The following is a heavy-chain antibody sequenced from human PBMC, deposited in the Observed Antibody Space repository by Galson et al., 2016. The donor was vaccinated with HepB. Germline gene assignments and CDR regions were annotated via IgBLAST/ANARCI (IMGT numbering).Heavy chain of an antibody. D-gene: IGHD3-10*01. CDR1: GYTFTSYA. CDR2: INGGSYKT. V-gene: IGHV1-3*01. CDR3: ARSVRGVTTNYFDY. Sequence: SVKVSCKASGYTFTSYAMHWVRQAPGQRLEWMGWINGGSYKTKYSENFQDRVTITRDTSASTAYIELSSLRSEDTAVYYCARSVRGVTTNYFDYWGQGTLVTVSS. J-gene: IGHJ4*02.